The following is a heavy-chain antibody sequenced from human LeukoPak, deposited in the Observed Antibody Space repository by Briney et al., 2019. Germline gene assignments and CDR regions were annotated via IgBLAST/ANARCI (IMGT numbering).Heavy chain of an antibody. J-gene: IGHJ4*02. D-gene: IGHD1-26*01. Sequence: GASVKVSCKASGYTFASYDINWVRQATGQGLEWMGRVNPNSDNTGYAQKFQGRVTMTRNTSISIAYKELSSLRSEDTAVYYCARGSGSFDYWGQGTLVTVSS. CDR2: VNPNSDNT. V-gene: IGHV1-8*01. CDR3: ARGSGSFDY. CDR1: GYTFASYD.